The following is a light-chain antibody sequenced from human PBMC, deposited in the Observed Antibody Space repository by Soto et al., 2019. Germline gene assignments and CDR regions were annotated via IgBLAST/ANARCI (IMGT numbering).Light chain of an antibody. CDR1: QSVRSN. Sequence: EIVMTQSPATLSVSPGERATLSCRASQSVRSNLAWYQQKPGQAPRLLIYGASTRATGIPARFSGSGSGTEFTLTISSLQSEDVAVYYCQQYSNWPPGTFGQGTKVEIK. CDR3: QQYSNWPPGT. V-gene: IGKV3-15*01. CDR2: GAS. J-gene: IGKJ1*01.